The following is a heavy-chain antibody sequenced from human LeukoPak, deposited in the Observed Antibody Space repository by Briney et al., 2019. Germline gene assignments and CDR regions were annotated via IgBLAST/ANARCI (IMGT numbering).Heavy chain of an antibody. CDR3: ARIHSSSWYGESGYGMDV. J-gene: IGHJ6*02. Sequence: WSLRLSCAASGSTFSSYSMNWVRQAPGKGLEWVSYISSSSSTIYYADSVKGRFTISRDNAKNSLYLQMNSLRAEDTAVYYCARIHSSSWYGESGYGMDVWGQGTTVTVSS. D-gene: IGHD6-13*01. CDR2: ISSSSSTI. V-gene: IGHV3-48*01. CDR1: GSTFSSYS.